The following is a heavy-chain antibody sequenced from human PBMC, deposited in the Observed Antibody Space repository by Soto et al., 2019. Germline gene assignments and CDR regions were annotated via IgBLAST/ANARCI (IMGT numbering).Heavy chain of an antibody. CDR1: GFTFSSYA. CDR3: ASDGSYSNLDY. D-gene: IGHD4-4*01. V-gene: IGHV3-30-3*01. Sequence: QVQLVESGGRVVQPGRSLRLSCAASGFTFSSYAMHWVRQAPGKGLQWVAVILYDGLNNNYAASVKGRFTISRDNSKNTLYLQMSSLGTEDTAVYYCASDGSYSNLDYWGQGTLVTVSS. CDR2: ILYDGLNN. J-gene: IGHJ4*02.